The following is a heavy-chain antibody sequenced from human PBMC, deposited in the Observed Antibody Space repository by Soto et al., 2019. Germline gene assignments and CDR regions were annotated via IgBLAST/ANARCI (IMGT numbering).Heavy chain of an antibody. CDR1: GFTFSKFG. V-gene: IGHV3-33*05. CDR2: ISFDGSTK. D-gene: IGHD3-22*01. J-gene: IGHJ4*02. Sequence: QVQLVESGGGVVQPGRSLRLSCAASGFTFSKFGMHWVRQAPGKGLEWLAVISFDGSTKYHADSVKGRFTVSRDNSNTTLYLQMHSLRADDTAVYHCASDATKDYYYDRRGIGSPFDYWGQGTLVTVSS. CDR3: ASDATKDYYYDRRGIGSPFDY.